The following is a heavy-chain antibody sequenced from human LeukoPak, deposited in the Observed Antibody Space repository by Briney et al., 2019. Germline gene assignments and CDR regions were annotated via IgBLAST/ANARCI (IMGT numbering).Heavy chain of an antibody. CDR2: IRTTAEGA. Sequence: GGSLRLSCATSGFSFTDYPMNWVRQAPGKGLEWISNIRTTAEGAKYAYYADSVKGRFTISRDNSKNILYLQMNSLRVEDTAVYYCAKDRPLSDAFDIWGQGTMVTVSS. J-gene: IGHJ3*02. CDR1: GFSFTDYP. CDR3: AKDRPLSDAFDI. D-gene: IGHD3-10*01. V-gene: IGHV3-23*01.